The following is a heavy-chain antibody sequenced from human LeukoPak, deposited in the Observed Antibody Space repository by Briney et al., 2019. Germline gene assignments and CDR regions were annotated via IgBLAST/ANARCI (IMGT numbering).Heavy chain of an antibody. CDR3: AREGSRRLYMDV. CDR1: GGSISSSSYY. J-gene: IGHJ6*03. Sequence: SETLSLTCIVSGGSISSSSYYWGWIRQPPGKGLEWIGSIYYSGSTYYNPSLKSRVTISVDTSKNQFSLKLRSVTAADTAVYYCAREGSRRLYMDVWGKGTTVTVSS. D-gene: IGHD1-26*01. CDR2: IYYSGST. V-gene: IGHV4-39*07.